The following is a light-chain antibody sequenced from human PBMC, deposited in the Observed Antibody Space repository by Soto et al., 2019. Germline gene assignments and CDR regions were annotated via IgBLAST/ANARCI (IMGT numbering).Light chain of an antibody. J-gene: IGLJ2*01. CDR1: XXXVGAYNY. CDR2: XVN. Sequence: TXXXVGAYNYVSWYQQHPGKAPXXXXXXVNXRPSXVSNRFXGSKSGNTASLTISGLQAEDEADYYCTSWTTSTTMKFXGGTKLTVL. V-gene: IGLV2-14*04. CDR3: TSWTTSTTMK.